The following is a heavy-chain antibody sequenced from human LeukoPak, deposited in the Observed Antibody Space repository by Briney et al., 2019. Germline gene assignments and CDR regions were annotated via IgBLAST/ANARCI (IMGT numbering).Heavy chain of an antibody. CDR1: GFTFSTYG. J-gene: IGHJ4*02. Sequence: PGGSLRLSCAASGFTFSTYGMHRVRQAPGKGLEWGAVISYDGSNKYYVDSVKGRFTISRDNSKNTLYLQMNRLRAEDTAVYYCAKDPISMIRADSYFDYWGQGTLVTVSS. CDR3: AKDPISMIRADSYFDY. V-gene: IGHV3-30*18. CDR2: ISYDGSNK. D-gene: IGHD3-10*01.